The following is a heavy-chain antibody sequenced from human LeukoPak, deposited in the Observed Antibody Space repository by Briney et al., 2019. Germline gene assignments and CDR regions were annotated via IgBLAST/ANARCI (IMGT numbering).Heavy chain of an antibody. CDR2: ISAYNGNA. CDR3: ARGPLYYDILTGYYTEGGAFDI. Sequence: ASVNVSCKASGYTFTSYGISWVRQAPGQGLEWMGWISAYNGNANYAQKLQGRVTMTTDTSTSTAYMELRSLRSDDTAVYYCARGPLYYDILTGYYTEGGAFDIWGQGTMVTVSS. CDR1: GYTFTSYG. J-gene: IGHJ3*02. D-gene: IGHD3-9*01. V-gene: IGHV1-18*04.